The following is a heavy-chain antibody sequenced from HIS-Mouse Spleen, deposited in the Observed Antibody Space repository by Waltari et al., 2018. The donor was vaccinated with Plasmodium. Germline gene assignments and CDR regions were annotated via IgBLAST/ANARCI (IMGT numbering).Heavy chain of an antibody. D-gene: IGHD2-15*01. Sequence: QVQLQQWGAGLLKPSETLSLTCAVYGVSFSGYYWRWIRQPPGTGLEWIGEINHSGSTNYNPSLKSRVTISVDTSKNQFSLKLSSVTAADTAVYYCARVRRDYCSGGSCYRYWYFDLWGRGTLVTVSS. J-gene: IGHJ2*01. CDR3: ARVRRDYCSGGSCYRYWYFDL. CDR2: INHSGST. V-gene: IGHV4-34*01. CDR1: GVSFSGYY.